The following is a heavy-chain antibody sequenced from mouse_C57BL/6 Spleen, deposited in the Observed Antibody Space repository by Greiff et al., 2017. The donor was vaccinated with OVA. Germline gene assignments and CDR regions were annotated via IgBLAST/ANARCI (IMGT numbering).Heavy chain of an antibody. CDR2: ISSGGDYI. J-gene: IGHJ1*03. CDR1: GFTFSSYA. V-gene: IGHV5-9-1*02. D-gene: IGHD2-1*01. Sequence: EVQRVESGEGLVKPGGSLKLSCAASGFTFSSYAMSWVRQTPEKRLEWVAYISSGGDYIYYADTVKGRFTISRDNARNTLYLQMSSLKSEDTAMYYCTRGYYGNYRYFDVWGTGTTVTVSS. CDR3: TRGYYGNYRYFDV.